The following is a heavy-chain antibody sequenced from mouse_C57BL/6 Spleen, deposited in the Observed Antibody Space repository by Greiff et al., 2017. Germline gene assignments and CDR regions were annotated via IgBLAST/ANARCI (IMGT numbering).Heavy chain of an antibody. CDR2: IYTGDGDT. CDR1: GYAFSSSW. Sequence: VQLQQSGPELVKPGASVKISCKASGYAFSSSWMYWVKQRPGKGLEWIGRIYTGDGDTNYNGKFKGKATLTADKSSSTAYMQLRSLTSEDSAVYICARGGVLRPYFDYGVQGTTLTVSS. CDR3: ARGGVLRPYFDY. D-gene: IGHD2-14*01. J-gene: IGHJ2*01. V-gene: IGHV1-82*01.